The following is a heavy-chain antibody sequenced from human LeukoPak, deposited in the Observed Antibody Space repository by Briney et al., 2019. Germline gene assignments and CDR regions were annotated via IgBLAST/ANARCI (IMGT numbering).Heavy chain of an antibody. CDR3: ARGYSGYDFRDGFDY. V-gene: IGHV3-23*01. J-gene: IGHJ4*02. Sequence: GGSLRLSCAASGFTFSNYAMSWVRQAPGKGLEWVSFITDSGSSTYYADSVKGRFAISRDSSKNTLSLQMNSLRAEDTAVYYCARGYSGYDFRDGFDYWGQGTLVTVSS. D-gene: IGHD5-12*01. CDR1: GFTFSNYA. CDR2: ITDSGSST.